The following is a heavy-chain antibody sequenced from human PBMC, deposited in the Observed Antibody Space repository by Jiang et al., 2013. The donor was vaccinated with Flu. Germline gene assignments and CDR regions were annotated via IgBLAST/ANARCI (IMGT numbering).Heavy chain of an antibody. CDR3: VVSSHYYYMDV. V-gene: IGHV4-30-4*01. Sequence: SGGSISSGDYYWSWIRQPPGKGLEWIGYIYYSGSTYYNPSLKSRVTISVDTSKNQFSLKLSSVTAADTAVYYCVVSSHYYYMDVWGKGTTVTVSS. J-gene: IGHJ6*03. CDR2: IYYSGST. CDR1: GGSISSGDYY. D-gene: IGHD5/OR15-5a*01.